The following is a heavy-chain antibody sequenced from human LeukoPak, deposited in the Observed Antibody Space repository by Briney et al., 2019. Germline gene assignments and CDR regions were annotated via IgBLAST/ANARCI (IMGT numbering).Heavy chain of an antibody. D-gene: IGHD4-17*01. CDR2: ISYDGSNK. Sequence: PGGSLRLSCAASAFTFSSYAMHWVRQAPGKGLEWVAVISYDGSNKYYADSVKGRFTISRDNSKNTLYLRMNSLRAEDTAVYYCAKGRLVPMTTVTTGFDYWGQGTLVTVSS. V-gene: IGHV3-30-3*01. CDR3: AKGRLVPMTTVTTGFDY. CDR1: AFTFSSYA. J-gene: IGHJ4*02.